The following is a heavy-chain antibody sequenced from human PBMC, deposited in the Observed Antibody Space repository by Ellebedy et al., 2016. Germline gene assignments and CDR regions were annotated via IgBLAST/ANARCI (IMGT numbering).Heavy chain of an antibody. CDR2: IDPGDSRSYS. V-gene: IGHV5-10-1*04. D-gene: IGHD3-16*01. J-gene: IGHJ4*02. Sequence: GESLKISXQASGYTFTNKAIAWVRRAPGKPMEWLGRIDPGDSRSYSSTYYSPSFRGLITISADKSISTAYLQWSSLKASDTAMYYCARRGGLQGWGAHIDYWGQGTLVTVSS. CDR1: GYTFTNKA. CDR3: ARRGGLQGWGAHIDY.